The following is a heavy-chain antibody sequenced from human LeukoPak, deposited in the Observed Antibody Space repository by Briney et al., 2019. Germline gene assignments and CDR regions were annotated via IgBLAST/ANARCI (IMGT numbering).Heavy chain of an antibody. V-gene: IGHV3-74*01. CDR3: AKDPRSSWYEGYFQH. CDR1: GFAFSSYW. D-gene: IGHD6-13*01. J-gene: IGHJ1*01. Sequence: GGSLRLSCAASGFAFSSYWMHWVRQAPGKGLVWVSRINSDGSSTSYADSVKGRFTISRDNAKNSLYLQMNSLRPEDTALYYCAKDPRSSWYEGYFQHWGQGTLVTVSS. CDR2: INSDGSST.